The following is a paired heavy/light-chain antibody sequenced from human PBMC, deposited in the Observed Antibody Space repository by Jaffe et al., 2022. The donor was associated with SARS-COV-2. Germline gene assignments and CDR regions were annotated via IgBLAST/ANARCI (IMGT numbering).Light chain of an antibody. J-gene: IGKJ2*01. CDR3: LQDSNYPYT. CDR1: QGIRND. Sequence: AIQMTQSPSALSASVGDRVTITCRASQGIRNDLAWYQQKPGKAPKLLIYAASSLQSGVPSRFSGSGSGTDFTLTISSLQPEDSATYYCLQDSNYPYTFGQGTKLEIK. CDR2: AAS. V-gene: IGKV1-6*01.
Heavy chain of an antibody. J-gene: IGHJ4*02. D-gene: IGHD3-16*02. Sequence: QVQLVESGGGVVQPGRSLRLSCEASGFTFSNYAIHWVRQAPGKGLEWVAVISYDGSNKQYADSVKGRFTISRDNSKNTVYLQVASLRVEDTALYYCAKDRVVRGVGELSSLWGQGTPVTVSS. CDR3: AKDRVVRGVGELSSL. CDR2: ISYDGSNK. V-gene: IGHV3-30*04. CDR1: GFTFSNYA.